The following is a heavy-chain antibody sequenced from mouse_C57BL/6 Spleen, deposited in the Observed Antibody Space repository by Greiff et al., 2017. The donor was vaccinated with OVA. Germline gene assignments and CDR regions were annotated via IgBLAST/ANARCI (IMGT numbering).Heavy chain of an antibody. V-gene: IGHV1-81*01. CDR1: GYTFTSYG. J-gene: IGHJ3*01. D-gene: IGHD1-1*01. CDR2: IYPRSGNT. CDR3: ASGYYYGSNSSWFAY. Sequence: VQLQQSGAELARPGASVKLSCKASGYTFTSYGISWVKQRTGQGLEWIGEIYPRSGNTYYNEKFKGKATLTADKSSSTAYMELRSLTSEDSAVYFCASGYYYGSNSSWFAYWGQGTLVTVSA.